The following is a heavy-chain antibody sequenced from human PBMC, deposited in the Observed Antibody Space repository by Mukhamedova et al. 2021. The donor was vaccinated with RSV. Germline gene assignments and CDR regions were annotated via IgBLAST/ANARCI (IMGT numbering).Heavy chain of an antibody. CDR2: ISYSGST. J-gene: IGHJ2*01. Sequence: IGYISYSGSTDYNPSLKSRVAISVDTSKNQFSLKLNSVTAAATAVYYCARSFEGTIRSGYWYFDLWGRGTLVTVSS. CDR3: ARSFEGTIRSGYWYFDL. D-gene: IGHD1-1*01. V-gene: IGHV4-59*01.